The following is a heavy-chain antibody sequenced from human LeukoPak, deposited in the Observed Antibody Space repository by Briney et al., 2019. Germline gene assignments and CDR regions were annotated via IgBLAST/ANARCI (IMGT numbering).Heavy chain of an antibody. CDR1: GYTLTELS. J-gene: IGHJ4*02. CDR3: ATAGGSSSFGLGWDY. CDR2: FDPEDGET. Sequence: ASVKVSCKVSGYTLTELSMHWVQQAPGKGLEWMGGFDPEDGETIYAQKFQGRVTMTEDTSTDTAYMELSSLRSEDTAVYYCATAGGSSSFGLGWDYWGQGTLVTVSS. V-gene: IGHV1-24*01. D-gene: IGHD6-13*01.